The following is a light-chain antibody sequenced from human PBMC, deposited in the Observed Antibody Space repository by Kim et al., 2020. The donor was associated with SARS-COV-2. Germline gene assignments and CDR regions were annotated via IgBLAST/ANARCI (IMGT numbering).Light chain of an antibody. CDR3: QVWDSSSDQWV. Sequence: SYELTQPPSVSVAPGKTARITCGGNNIGSKSVHWYQQKPGQAPVLVIYYDSDRPSGIPERFSGCNSENTATLTISRVEAGDEADYYCQVWDSSSDQWVCGGGTKLTVL. V-gene: IGLV3-21*04. CDR2: YDS. J-gene: IGLJ3*02. CDR1: NIGSKS.